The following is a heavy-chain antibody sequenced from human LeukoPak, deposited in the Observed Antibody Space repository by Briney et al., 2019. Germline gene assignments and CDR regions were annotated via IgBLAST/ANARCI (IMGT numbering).Heavy chain of an antibody. CDR3: ARDQGYSVDY. Sequence: GGSLRLSCAASGFTFNTYGMHWVRQAPGKGLEWVAFIRFDGSEKYYSDSVKGRFTISRDNSKNTLYLQMNSLRAEDTAVYYCARDQGYSVDYWGQGTLVTVSS. CDR1: GFTFNTYG. CDR2: IRFDGSEK. D-gene: IGHD6-13*01. J-gene: IGHJ4*01. V-gene: IGHV3-30*02.